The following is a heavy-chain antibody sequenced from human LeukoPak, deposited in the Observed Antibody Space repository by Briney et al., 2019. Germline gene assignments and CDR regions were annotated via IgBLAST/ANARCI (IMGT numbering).Heavy chain of an antibody. CDR3: ARDYCSSTSCLFDH. Sequence: AASVKVSCKASGYTFTGYHMHWVRQAPGQGLEWMGRINPNSGDTNYAQKFQGRVTMTRDTSISTAYMELSRLRSDDTAVYYCARDYCSSTSCLFDHWGQGTLVTVSS. V-gene: IGHV1-2*06. J-gene: IGHJ4*02. CDR2: INPNSGDT. D-gene: IGHD2-2*01. CDR1: GYTFTGYH.